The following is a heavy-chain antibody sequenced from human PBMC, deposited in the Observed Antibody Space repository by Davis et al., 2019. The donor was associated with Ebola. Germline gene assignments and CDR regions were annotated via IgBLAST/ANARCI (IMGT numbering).Heavy chain of an antibody. J-gene: IGHJ3*02. V-gene: IGHV1-18*01. D-gene: IGHD2-2*01. CDR1: GYTFSSYG. Sequence: ASVKVSCKASGYTFSSYGITWVRQAPGQGLEWMGWISAYNGNTNSAQKFQGRVTMTTDTSTSTAYMELRSLTSDDTAVYYCAREIGVAVPGVMKDAFDIWGQGTVVTVSS. CDR2: ISAYNGNT. CDR3: AREIGVAVPGVMKDAFDI.